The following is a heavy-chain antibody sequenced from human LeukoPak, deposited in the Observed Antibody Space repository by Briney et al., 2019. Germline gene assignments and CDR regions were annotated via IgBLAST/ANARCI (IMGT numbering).Heavy chain of an antibody. Sequence: SETLSLNCAVCGGSFSGYYWSWIRQPPGKGLEWIGEINHSGSTNYNPSLKSRVTISVDTSKNQFSLKLSSVTAADTAVYYCARGLYWNFDAFDIWGQGTMVTVFS. D-gene: IGHD1-7*01. CDR1: GGSFSGYY. CDR3: ARGLYWNFDAFDI. CDR2: INHSGST. J-gene: IGHJ3*02. V-gene: IGHV4-34*01.